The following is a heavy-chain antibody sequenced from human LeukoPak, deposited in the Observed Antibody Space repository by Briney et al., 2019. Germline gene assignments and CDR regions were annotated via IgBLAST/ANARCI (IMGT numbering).Heavy chain of an antibody. CDR1: GFTFSTYS. CDR3: AKDLYDSSGYAFDY. Sequence: SGGSLRLSCAASGFTFSTYSVNWVHQAPGKGLEWVSSISSTSSYIYYADSVKGRFTISRDNAKNSLYLQMNSLRAEDTALYYCAKDLYDSSGYAFDYWGQGTLVTVSS. V-gene: IGHV3-21*04. CDR2: ISSTSSYI. J-gene: IGHJ4*02. D-gene: IGHD3-22*01.